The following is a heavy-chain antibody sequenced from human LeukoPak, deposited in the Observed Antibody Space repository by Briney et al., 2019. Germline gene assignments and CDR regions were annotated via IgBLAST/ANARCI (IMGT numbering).Heavy chain of an antibody. V-gene: IGHV4-30-4*01. J-gene: IGHJ5*02. CDR1: GGSISSGDYY. CDR3: ARPYYYDSRIDP. Sequence: SQTLSLTCTVSGGSISSGDYYWSWICQPPGKGLEWIGYMYYSGSTYYNPSLKSRATISVDTSKNQFSLKLSSVTAADTAVYYCARPYYYDSRIDPWGQGTLVTVSS. D-gene: IGHD3-22*01. CDR2: MYYSGST.